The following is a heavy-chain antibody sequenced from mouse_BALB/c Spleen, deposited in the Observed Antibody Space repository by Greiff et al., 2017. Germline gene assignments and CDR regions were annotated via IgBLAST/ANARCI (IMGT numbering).Heavy chain of an antibody. J-gene: IGHJ3*01. CDR2: ISNGGGST. V-gene: IGHV5-12-2*01. CDR1: GFTFSSYT. D-gene: IGHD2-3*01. CDR3: ARHDDGYYPFAY. Sequence: EVMLVESGGGLVQPGGSLKLSCAASGFTFSSYTMSWVRQTPEKRLEWVAYISNGGGSTYYPDTVKGRFTISRDDAKNTLYLQMSSLKSEDTAMYYCARHDDGYYPFAYWGQGTLVTVSA.